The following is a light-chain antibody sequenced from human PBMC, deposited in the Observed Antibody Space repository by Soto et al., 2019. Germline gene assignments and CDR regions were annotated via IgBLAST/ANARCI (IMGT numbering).Light chain of an antibody. J-gene: IGKJ4*01. V-gene: IGKV1-39*01. CDR3: QQSFIYPLT. CDR1: QSISRY. CDR2: AAS. Sequence: DIQMTQSPSSLSASIGDRVTITCRASQSISRYLNWYQQKVVKAPNLLIHAASRLQSGVPSRFSGSGSGTDFILTSSSLQPEELATDDGQQSFIYPLTFGGGAKVEI.